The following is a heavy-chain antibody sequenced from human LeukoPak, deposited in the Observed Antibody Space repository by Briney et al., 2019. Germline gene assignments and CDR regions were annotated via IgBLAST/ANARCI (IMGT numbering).Heavy chain of an antibody. V-gene: IGHV3-9*01. CDR1: GFTFDDYA. D-gene: IGHD3-22*01. J-gene: IGHJ4*02. CDR2: ISWNSGSI. CDR3: AKSISSGYKTQFGY. Sequence: PGRSLRLSCAASGFTFDDYAMHWVRQAPGKGLEWVSGISWNSGSIGYADSVKGRFTISRDNAKNSLYLQMNSLRAEDTALYYCAKSISSGYKTQFGYWGQGTLVTVSS.